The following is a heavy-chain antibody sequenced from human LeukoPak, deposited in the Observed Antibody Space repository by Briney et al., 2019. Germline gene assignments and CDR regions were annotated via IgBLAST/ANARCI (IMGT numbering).Heavy chain of an antibody. CDR3: ARTGQRCSGGSCYSHDAFDI. CDR1: GYTFTSYA. J-gene: IGHJ3*02. V-gene: IGHV7-4-1*02. CDR2: INTNTGNP. D-gene: IGHD2-15*01. Sequence: ASVEVSCKASGYTFTSYAMNWVRQAPGQGLEWMGWINTNTGNPTYAQGFTGRFVFSLDTSVSTAYLQISSLKAEDTAVYYCARTGQRCSGGSCYSHDAFDIWGQGTMVTVSS.